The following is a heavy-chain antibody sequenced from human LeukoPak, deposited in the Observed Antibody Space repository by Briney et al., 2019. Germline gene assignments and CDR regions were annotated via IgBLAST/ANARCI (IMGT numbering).Heavy chain of an antibody. V-gene: IGHV3-66*01. CDR2: VYGGGFT. CDR1: GFNVSSNF. D-gene: IGHD3-10*01. CDR3: ARRGPTYWYFDL. Sequence: PGGSLRLSCAASGFNVSSNFMSWVRQAPGKGLEWLSVVYGGGFTYYADSVKGRFTISRDNSKNTLSLQMNSLRAEDTAMYYCARRGPTYWYFDLWGRGTLVTVSS. J-gene: IGHJ2*01.